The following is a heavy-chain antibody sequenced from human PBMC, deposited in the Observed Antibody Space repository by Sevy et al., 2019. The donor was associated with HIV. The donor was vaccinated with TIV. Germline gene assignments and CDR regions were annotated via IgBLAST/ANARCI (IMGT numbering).Heavy chain of an antibody. CDR1: GGSISSYF. V-gene: IGHV4-59*08. J-gene: IGHJ6*03. Sequence: SETLSLTCTVSGGSISSYFWSWIRRSPGKGLEWIGYIFYSGSTNYNPSLKSRVTISVDTSKNQLSLKLSSVTAADTAVFYCARLCNSPYYYYYYLDVWGKGTTVTVSS. D-gene: IGHD2-15*01. CDR3: ARLCNSPYYYYYYLDV. CDR2: IFYSGST.